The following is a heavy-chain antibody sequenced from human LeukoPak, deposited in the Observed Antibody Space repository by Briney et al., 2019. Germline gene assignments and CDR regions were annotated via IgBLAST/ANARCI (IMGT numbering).Heavy chain of an antibody. V-gene: IGHV3-21*01. CDR2: IDSSTSHI. CDR3: ARAAAGYGTSRIDY. CDR1: GFTFSSYS. Sequence: GGSLRLSCAASGFTFSSYSINWVRQAPGKGLEWVSSIDSSTSHIYYADSVKGRFTISRDNAKNSLYLQMNSLRAEDTALYYCARAAAGYGTSRIDYWGQGTLVTVSS. D-gene: IGHD6-13*01. J-gene: IGHJ4*02.